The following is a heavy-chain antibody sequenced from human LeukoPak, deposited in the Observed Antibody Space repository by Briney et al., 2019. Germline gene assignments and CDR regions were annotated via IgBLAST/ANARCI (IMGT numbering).Heavy chain of an antibody. CDR1: GFTFSTYA. CDR3: VRYCNGGSCYRAAFDV. J-gene: IGHJ3*01. Sequence: PGGSLRLSCAASGFTFSTYAMSWVRQAPGKGLEWVSAINGIGGSTYYADSVKGRFTISRDNSKNTLYLQMNSLRAEDTAVYYCVRYCNGGSCYRAAFDVWGPGTMVTVSS. V-gene: IGHV3-23*01. D-gene: IGHD2-15*01. CDR2: INGIGGST.